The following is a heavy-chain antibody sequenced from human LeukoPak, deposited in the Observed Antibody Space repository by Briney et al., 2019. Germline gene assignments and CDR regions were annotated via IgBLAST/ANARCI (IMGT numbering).Heavy chain of an antibody. CDR3: ARHARREELRHVAFDI. CDR2: INHSGST. D-gene: IGHD3-3*01. Sequence: SETLSLTCVVYGGSFSGYYWSWIRQPPGKGLEWIGEINHSGSTNYNPSLKGRVTISVDTSKNQFSLKLSSVTAADTTVYYCARHARREELRHVAFDIWGQGTMVIVSS. CDR1: GGSFSGYY. J-gene: IGHJ3*02. V-gene: IGHV4-34*01.